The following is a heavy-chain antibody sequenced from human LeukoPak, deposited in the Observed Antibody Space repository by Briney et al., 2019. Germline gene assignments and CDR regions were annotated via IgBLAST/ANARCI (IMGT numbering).Heavy chain of an antibody. V-gene: IGHV3-21*04. D-gene: IGHD3-3*01. CDR3: AKAHYDFWSGYYHDAFDI. CDR2: ITSSRSYI. Sequence: PGGSLRLSCAASGFTFSSYNMNWVRQAPGKGLEWVSSITSSRSYIYYADSVKGRFTISRDNAKNSLYLQMNSLRAEDTAVYYCAKAHYDFWSGYYHDAFDIWGQGTMVTVSS. CDR1: GFTFSSYN. J-gene: IGHJ3*02.